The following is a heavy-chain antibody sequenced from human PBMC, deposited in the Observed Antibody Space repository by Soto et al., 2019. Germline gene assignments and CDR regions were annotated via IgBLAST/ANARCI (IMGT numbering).Heavy chain of an antibody. J-gene: IGHJ6*02. D-gene: IGHD5-18*01. CDR2: IYSGGST. V-gene: IGHV3-53*02. CDR1: GFTVSSNY. CDR3: ASETGRGYSYGYRYYYYGMDV. Sequence: EVQLVETGGGLIQPGGSLRLSCAASGFTVSSNYMSWVRQAPGKGLEWGSVIYSGGSTYYADSVKGRFTISRDNSKNTLYLQMNSLRAEDKAVYYCASETGRGYSYGYRYYYYGMDVWGQGTTVTVSS.